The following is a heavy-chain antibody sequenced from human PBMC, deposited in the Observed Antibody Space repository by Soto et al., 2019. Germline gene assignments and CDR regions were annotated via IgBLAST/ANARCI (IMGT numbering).Heavy chain of an antibody. Sequence: SGPTLVNPTQTLTLTCTFSGFSLSTSGMCVSWIRQPPGKALEWLARIDWDDDKYYSTSLKTRLTISKDTSKNQVVLTMTNMDPVDTATYYCSRSLYYDSSGSFDYWGQGTLVTVSS. CDR2: IDWDDDK. D-gene: IGHD3-22*01. CDR3: SRSLYYDSSGSFDY. V-gene: IGHV2-70*11. CDR1: GFSLSTSGMC. J-gene: IGHJ4*02.